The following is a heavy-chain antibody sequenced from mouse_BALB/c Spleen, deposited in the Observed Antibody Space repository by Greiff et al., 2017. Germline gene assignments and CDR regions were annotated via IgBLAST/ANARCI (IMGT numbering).Heavy chain of an antibody. V-gene: IGHV1-4*02. CDR2: INPSSGYT. Sequence: LQESAAELARPGASVKMSCKASGYTFTSYTMHWVKQRPGQGLEWIGYINPSSGYTEYNQKFKDKTTLTADKSSSTAYMQLSSLTSEDSAVYYCARRGTTVVATSDYWGQGTTLTVSS. J-gene: IGHJ2*01. D-gene: IGHD1-1*01. CDR3: ARRGTTVVATSDY. CDR1: GYTFTSYT.